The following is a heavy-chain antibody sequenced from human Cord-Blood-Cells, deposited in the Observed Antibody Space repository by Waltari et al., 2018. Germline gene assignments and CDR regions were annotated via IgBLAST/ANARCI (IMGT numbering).Heavy chain of an antibody. CDR2: IGTAGDT. J-gene: IGHJ4*02. CDR1: GFTFSSYD. D-gene: IGHD6-6*01. Sequence: EVQLVESGGGLVQPGGSLRLSCAASGFTFSSYDMHWVRQATGKGLDWVSAIGTAGDTYYPVSVKGRFTISREKAKNSFDLQRNSLRAGDTAVYYCARVVQLGFDYWGQGTLVTVSS. V-gene: IGHV3-13*01. CDR3: ARVVQLGFDY.